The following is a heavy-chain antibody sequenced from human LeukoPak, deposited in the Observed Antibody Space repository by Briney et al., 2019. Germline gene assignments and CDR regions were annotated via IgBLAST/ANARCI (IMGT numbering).Heavy chain of an antibody. D-gene: IGHD2-21*02. CDR3: ARKTSHQLLLKIDWFDP. CDR1: GYSFTSYW. CDR2: IYPGDSDT. J-gene: IGHJ5*02. V-gene: IGHV5-51*01. Sequence: PGESLKISCKGSGYSFTSYWIGWVRQLPGKGLEWMGIIYPGDSDTRYSPSFQGQVTISADKSISTAYLQWNTLKASDTAMYYCARKTSHQLLLKIDWFDPWGQGTLVTVSS.